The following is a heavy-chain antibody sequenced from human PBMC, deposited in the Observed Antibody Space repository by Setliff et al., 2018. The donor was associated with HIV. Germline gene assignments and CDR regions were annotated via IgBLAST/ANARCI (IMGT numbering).Heavy chain of an antibody. J-gene: IGHJ4*02. D-gene: IGHD3-10*01. V-gene: IGHV4-39*01. CDR1: GASVNSNNYY. Sequence: LSLTCTVSGASVNSNNYYWGWIRQPPGKGLEWIASIYYSGTTYYNPSLKSRVTISVDTSKNQFSLKLSSVTAADTAVYYCARLSLSLVRGIINSGDRFFDYWGQGSLVTVSS. CDR2: IYYSGTT. CDR3: ARLSLSLVRGIINSGDRFFDY.